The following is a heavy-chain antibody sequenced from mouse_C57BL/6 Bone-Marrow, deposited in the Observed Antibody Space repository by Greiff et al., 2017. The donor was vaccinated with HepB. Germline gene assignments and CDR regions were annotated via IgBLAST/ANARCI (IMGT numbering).Heavy chain of an antibody. J-gene: IGHJ4*01. V-gene: IGHV5-17*01. D-gene: IGHD1-1*01. CDR1: GFTFSDYG. Sequence: EVQRVESGGGLVKPRGSLKLSCAASGFTFSDYGMHWVRQAPEKGLEWVAYISSGSSTIYYADTVKGRFTISRDNAKNTLFLQMTSLRSEDTAMYYCARPYYYGSSGYAMDYWGQGTSVTVSS. CDR3: ARPYYYGSSGYAMDY. CDR2: ISSGSSTI.